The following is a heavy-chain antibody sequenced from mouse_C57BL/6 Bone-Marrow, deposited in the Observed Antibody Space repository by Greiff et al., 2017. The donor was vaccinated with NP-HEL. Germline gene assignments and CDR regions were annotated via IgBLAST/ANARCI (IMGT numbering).Heavy chain of an antibody. D-gene: IGHD2-5*01. CDR3: ARDLYYSNYG. V-gene: IGHV1-81*01. CDR1: GYTFTSYG. Sequence: QLKESGAELARPGASVKLSCKASGYTFTSYGISWVKQRTGQGLEWIGEIYPRSGNTYYNEKFKGKATLTADKSTSTAYMELRSLTSEDSAVYFCARDLYYSNYGGGQGTLVTVSA. J-gene: IGHJ3*01. CDR2: IYPRSGNT.